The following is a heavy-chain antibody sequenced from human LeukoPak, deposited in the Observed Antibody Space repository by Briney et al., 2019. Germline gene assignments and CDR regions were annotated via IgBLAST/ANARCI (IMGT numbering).Heavy chain of an antibody. J-gene: IGHJ4*02. CDR1: GGSISRSSYY. Sequence: SETLSLTCTVSGGSISRSSYYWGWIRQPPGKGLEWIGSIYHSGSTYYNPSLKSRVTMSVDTSKNQFSLKLSSVTAADTAVYYCARESHRPYWGQGTLVTVSS. CDR3: ARESHRPY. CDR2: IYHSGST. V-gene: IGHV4-39*07.